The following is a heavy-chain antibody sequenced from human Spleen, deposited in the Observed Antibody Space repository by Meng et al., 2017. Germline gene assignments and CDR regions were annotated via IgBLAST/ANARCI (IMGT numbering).Heavy chain of an antibody. CDR2: IIPIFGTA. D-gene: IGHD3-10*01. CDR1: GGTFISYA. J-gene: IGHJ4*02. CDR3: AKGHRTVRGGRYYFDY. V-gene: IGHV1-69*13. Sequence: SVKVSCKASGGTFISYAISWVRQAPGQGLEWMGGIIPIFGTANYAQKFQGRVTITADESTSTAYMELSSLRSEDTAVYYCAKGHRTVRGGRYYFDYWGQGTLVTVSS.